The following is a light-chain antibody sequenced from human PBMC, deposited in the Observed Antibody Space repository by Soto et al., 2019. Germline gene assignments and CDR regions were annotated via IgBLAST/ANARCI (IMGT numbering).Light chain of an antibody. CDR3: QQYYSTTPR. CDR1: QSVLYSSNNKNY. Sequence: DIVMTQSPDSLAVSLGERATINCKSTQSVLYSSNNKNYLAWYQQKPGQPPKLLIYWASTRESGVPDRFSGSGSETDFTLTISSLQAEDVAVYYCQQYYSTTPRFGPGTKVDIK. J-gene: IGKJ3*01. CDR2: WAS. V-gene: IGKV4-1*01.